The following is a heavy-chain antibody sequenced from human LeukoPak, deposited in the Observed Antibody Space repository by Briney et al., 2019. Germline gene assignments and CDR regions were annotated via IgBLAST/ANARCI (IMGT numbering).Heavy chain of an antibody. J-gene: IGHJ4*02. Sequence: GGSLRLSCAASGFTFSNAWMSWVRQAPGKGLEWVGRIKSKTDGGTTDYAAPVKGRFTISRDDSKNTLYLQMNSLRTEDTAVYYCTTGRCSGGSCYSGCYWGQGTLVTVSS. CDR3: TTGRCSGGSCYSGCY. V-gene: IGHV3-15*01. CDR1: GFTFSNAW. D-gene: IGHD2-15*01. CDR2: IKSKTDGGTT.